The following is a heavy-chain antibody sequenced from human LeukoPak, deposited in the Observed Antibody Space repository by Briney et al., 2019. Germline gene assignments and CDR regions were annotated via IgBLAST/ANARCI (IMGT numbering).Heavy chain of an antibody. CDR2: INPNSGGT. V-gene: IGHV1-2*02. CDR3: ARSQWLPWFDP. CDR1: GYTFTSYA. D-gene: IGHD3-22*01. Sequence: ASVKVSCKASGYTFTSYAISWVRQAPGQGLEWMGWINPNSGGTNYAQKFQGRVTMTRDTSISTAYMELSRLRSDDTAVYYCARSQWLPWFDPWGQGTLVTVSS. J-gene: IGHJ5*02.